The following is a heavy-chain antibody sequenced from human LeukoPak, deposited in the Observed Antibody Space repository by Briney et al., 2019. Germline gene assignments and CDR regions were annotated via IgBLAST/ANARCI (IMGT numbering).Heavy chain of an antibody. CDR3: ARETRRGPYYYFDY. CDR1: GGSISSSSYY. Sequence: SETLSLTCTVSGGSISSSSYYWGWIRQPPGKGLEWIGSIYYSGSTYYNPSLRSRFTISLDTSKSQFSLKVNSVTAADTAVYYCARETRRGPYYYFDYWGQGTLVTVSS. CDR2: IYYSGST. J-gene: IGHJ4*02. D-gene: IGHD3-10*01. V-gene: IGHV4-39*07.